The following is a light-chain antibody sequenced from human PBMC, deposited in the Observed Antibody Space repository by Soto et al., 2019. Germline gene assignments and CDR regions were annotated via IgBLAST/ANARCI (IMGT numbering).Light chain of an antibody. CDR1: QSVNIH. J-gene: IGKJ1*01. CDR3: QQYNKWPRT. V-gene: IGKV3D-15*01. Sequence: EIVMTQSPATLSVSPGERATLSCRASQSVNIHLAWYQQKPGQAPRLLIYGASARATGIPAKSSGSGSGTEFTLTISSLQSEDFAVYYCQQYNKWPRTFGQGTKV. CDR2: GAS.